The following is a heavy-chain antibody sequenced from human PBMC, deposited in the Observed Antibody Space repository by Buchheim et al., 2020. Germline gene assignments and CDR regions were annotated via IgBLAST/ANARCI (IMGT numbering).Heavy chain of an antibody. V-gene: IGHV3-33*01. Sequence: QVQLVESGGGVVQTGRSLRLSCAASGFTFSDYGMHWVRQAPGKGLEWVAVIWYDASKTYYADFVKGRFTISRENSTNTLYVQMNSLRAEDTAVYFCARDYSSYFDLWGRGTL. CDR3: ARDYSSYFDL. D-gene: IGHD3-22*01. CDR2: IWYDASKT. CDR1: GFTFSDYG. J-gene: IGHJ2*01.